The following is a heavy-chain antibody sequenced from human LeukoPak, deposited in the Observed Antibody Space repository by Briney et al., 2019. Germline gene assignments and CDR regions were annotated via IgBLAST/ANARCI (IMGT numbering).Heavy chain of an antibody. CDR1: GFTFSSYS. CDR2: ISSSGSYL. J-gene: IGHJ6*02. V-gene: IGHV3-21*01. D-gene: IGHD3-3*01. Sequence: GGSLRLSCAASGFTFSSYSMNWVRQAPGKGLEWVSSISSSGSYLYYADSVKGRFTISRDNAKNSLYLQMNSLRAEDTAVYYCARVGEYYDFWSGYYTREGYYYGMDVWGQGTTVTVSS. CDR3: ARVGEYYDFWSGYYTREGYYYGMDV.